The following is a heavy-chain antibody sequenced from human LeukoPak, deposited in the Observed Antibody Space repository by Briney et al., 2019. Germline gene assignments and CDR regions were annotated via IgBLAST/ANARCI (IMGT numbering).Heavy chain of an antibody. V-gene: IGHV5-51*01. D-gene: IGHD2-21*02. J-gene: IGHJ3*02. CDR3: VRNARHVVVVTAIGAFDT. CDR1: GYSFGDYW. Sequence: GESLKISCKTSGYSFGDYWIGWVRQMPGKGLEWMGMIYPGDSDTRYSPSFQDHVTISVDKSITTAYLQWSSLKASDTAMYYCVRNARHVVVVTAIGAFDTWGQGTVVTVSS. CDR2: IYPGDSDT.